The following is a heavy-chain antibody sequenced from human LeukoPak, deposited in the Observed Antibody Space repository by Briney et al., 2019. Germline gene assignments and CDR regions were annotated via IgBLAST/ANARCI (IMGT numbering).Heavy chain of an antibody. V-gene: IGHV3-30*18. Sequence: GGSLRLSCAASGFTFSSYGMHWVRQAPGKGLEWVAVISYDGSVKYYSDSVKGRFTISRDSSKNTLYLQMNSLRAEDTAVYYCAKEEQQLISHGFDYWGQGTLVTVSS. D-gene: IGHD6-13*01. CDR1: GFTFSSYG. CDR2: ISYDGSVK. CDR3: AKEEQQLISHGFDY. J-gene: IGHJ4*02.